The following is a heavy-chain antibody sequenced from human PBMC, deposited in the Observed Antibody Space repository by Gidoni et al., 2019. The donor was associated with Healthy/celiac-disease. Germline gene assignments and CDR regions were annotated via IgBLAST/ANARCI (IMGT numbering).Heavy chain of an antibody. V-gene: IGHV3-30*18. CDR1: GFTFSIYG. CDR3: AKAVAGRGYYYYGMDV. Sequence: QVQLVESGGGVVQPGRSLRLSCAASGFTFSIYGMHWVRQAPGKGLEWVAVISYDGSNKYYADSVKGRFTISRDNSKNTLYLQMNSLRAEDTAVYYCAKAVAGRGYYYYGMDVWGQGTTVTVSS. CDR2: ISYDGSNK. J-gene: IGHJ6*02. D-gene: IGHD6-19*01.